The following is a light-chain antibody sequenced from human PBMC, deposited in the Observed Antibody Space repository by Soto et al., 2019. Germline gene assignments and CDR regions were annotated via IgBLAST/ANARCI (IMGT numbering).Light chain of an antibody. CDR2: VAS. CDR1: QSISSY. CDR3: QQGFSTPYT. Sequence: DIQMTQSPSSLSASVGDRVSITCRASQSISSYLNWYQQKPGKAPNLLIYVASTLESGVPSRFSGSGSGTDFTLTISGLHPEDFATYYCQQGFSTPYTFGQGTKLEI. V-gene: IGKV1-39*01. J-gene: IGKJ2*01.